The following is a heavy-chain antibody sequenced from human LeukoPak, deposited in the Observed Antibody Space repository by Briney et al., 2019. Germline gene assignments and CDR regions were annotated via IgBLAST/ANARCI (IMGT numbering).Heavy chain of an antibody. CDR3: TTVYGIVLMVYVDY. J-gene: IGHJ4*02. V-gene: IGHV3-15*01. D-gene: IGHD2-8*01. Sequence: NAGGCPRLSCAASGSTLGNAGMRWVSQDPGKGLEWVGRIKSKTDGGTTDYAAPVKGRFTISRDDSNNTLYLQMNSLKAEDTAVYYCTTVYGIVLMVYVDYWGQGTLVTVSS. CDR1: GSTLGNAG. CDR2: IKSKTDGGTT.